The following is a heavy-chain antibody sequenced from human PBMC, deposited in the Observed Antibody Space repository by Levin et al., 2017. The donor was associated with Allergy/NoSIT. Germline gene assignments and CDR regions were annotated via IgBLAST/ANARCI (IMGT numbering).Heavy chain of an antibody. CDR3: ARAISSSWPFDY. Sequence: GGSLRLSCAASGFTVSSNYMSWVRQAPGKGLEWVSVIYSGGSTYYADSVKGRFTISRDNSKNTLYLQMNSLRAEDTAVYYCARAISSSWPFDYWGQGTLVTVSS. J-gene: IGHJ4*02. D-gene: IGHD6-13*01. CDR2: IYSGGST. V-gene: IGHV3-53*01. CDR1: GFTVSSNY.